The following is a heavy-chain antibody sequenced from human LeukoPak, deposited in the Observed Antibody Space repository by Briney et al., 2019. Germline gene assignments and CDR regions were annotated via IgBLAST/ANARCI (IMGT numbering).Heavy chain of an antibody. CDR2: ISGSVDRT. CDR1: GFTFSNSA. Sequence: QTGGSLRLSCAASGFTFSNSAMSWVRQAPGKGLEWVSAISGSVDRTYYADSVKGRFTISRDNSKNTLYLQMNSLRPEDTAVYYCAREHLDSSDYYYVDQTHYWGRGTLVTVSS. V-gene: IGHV3-23*01. CDR3: AREHLDSSDYYYVDQTHY. J-gene: IGHJ4*02. D-gene: IGHD3-22*01.